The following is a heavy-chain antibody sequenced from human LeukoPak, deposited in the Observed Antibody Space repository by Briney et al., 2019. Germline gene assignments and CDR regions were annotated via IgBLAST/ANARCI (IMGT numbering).Heavy chain of an antibody. J-gene: IGHJ4*02. Sequence: GGSLRLSCAASGFTFSSYGMHWVRQAPGKGLEWVAVISYDGSNKYYADSVKGRFTISRDNSKNTLYLQMNSLRAEDTAVYYCAKDPTGSYFSLAWCFDYWGQGALVTVSS. CDR3: AKDPTGSYFSLAWCFDY. CDR2: ISYDGSNK. D-gene: IGHD1-26*01. V-gene: IGHV3-30*18. CDR1: GFTFSSYG.